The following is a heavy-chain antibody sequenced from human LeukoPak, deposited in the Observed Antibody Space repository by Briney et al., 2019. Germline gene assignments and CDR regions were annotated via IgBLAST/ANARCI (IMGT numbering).Heavy chain of an antibody. CDR3: ATVRGGATDRGWFDP. J-gene: IGHJ5*02. Sequence: PSETLSLTCTVSGGSISSDTYYWSWIRQPAGKGLEWIGRIYSSGSTNYNPSLKSRITISVDTSKNQFSLKLTSVTAADTAVYYCATVRGGATDRGWFDPWGQGTLVTVSS. V-gene: IGHV4-61*02. CDR2: IYSSGST. CDR1: GGSISSDTYY. D-gene: IGHD1-26*01.